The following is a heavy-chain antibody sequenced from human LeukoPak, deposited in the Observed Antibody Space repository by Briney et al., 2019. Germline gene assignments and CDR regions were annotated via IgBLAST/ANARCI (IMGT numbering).Heavy chain of an antibody. J-gene: IGHJ4*02. V-gene: IGHV4-4*02. CDR3: ASDPYGGIDY. D-gene: IGHD3-16*01. CDR2: VYHSGST. Sequence: PSGTLSLTCAVSGGSISSSNWWSWVRQPPGKGLEWIGEVYHSGSTNYNPSLKSRVTISVDTSRNQFSLKLSSVTAADTAVYYCASDPYGGIDYWGQGTLVTVSS. CDR1: GGSISSSNW.